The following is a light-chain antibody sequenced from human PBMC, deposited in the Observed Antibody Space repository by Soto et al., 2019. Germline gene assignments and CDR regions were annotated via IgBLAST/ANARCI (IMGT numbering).Light chain of an antibody. CDR2: DVS. V-gene: IGLV2-11*01. Sequence: QSALTQPRSVSGSPGQSVTISCTGTSTDVGGYNYLSWYRHHPGKAPKLMIYDVSKRPSGVPDRFSGSKSANTASLTISGLQAEDEAHYFCCSYAGSYTFVFGSGTKVTVL. CDR1: STDVGGYNY. CDR3: CSYAGSYTFV. J-gene: IGLJ1*01.